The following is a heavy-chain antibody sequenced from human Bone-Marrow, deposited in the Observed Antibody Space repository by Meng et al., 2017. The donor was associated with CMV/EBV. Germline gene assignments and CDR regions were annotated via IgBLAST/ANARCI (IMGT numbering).Heavy chain of an antibody. CDR3: AKLEDIVVVPAAGEDY. CDR1: GFTFSSYG. V-gene: IGHV3-30*02. Sequence: GESLKISCAASGFTFSSYGMHWVRQAPGKGLEWVAFIRYDGSNKYYADSVKGRFTISRDNSKNTLYLQMNSLRAEDTAVYYCAKLEDIVVVPAAGEDYWGQGTLVTGSS. J-gene: IGHJ4*02. CDR2: IRYDGSNK. D-gene: IGHD2-2*01.